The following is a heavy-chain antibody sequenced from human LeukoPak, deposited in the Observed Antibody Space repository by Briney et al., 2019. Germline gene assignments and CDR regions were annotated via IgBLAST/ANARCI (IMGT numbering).Heavy chain of an antibody. J-gene: IGHJ5*02. V-gene: IGHV4-61*02. Sequence: PSETLSLTCTVSGGSISSSRYYWSWIRQPAGKGLEWIGRIYTSGSTNYNPSLKSRVTISVDTSKNQFSLKLSSVTAADTAVYYCARHRYSSGWYRSGPQGDWFDPWGQGTLVTVSS. CDR3: ARHRYSSGWYRSGPQGDWFDP. D-gene: IGHD6-19*01. CDR1: GGSISSSRYY. CDR2: IYTSGST.